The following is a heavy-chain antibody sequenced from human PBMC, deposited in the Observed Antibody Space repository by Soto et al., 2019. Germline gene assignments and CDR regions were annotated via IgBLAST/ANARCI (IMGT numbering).Heavy chain of an antibody. Sequence: QVQLQESGPGLVKPSETLSLTCSVSGGSIDYYYWSWIRQPPGKGLEWIAYVYSSGATNYNPSLKSRATISVDTSKDQFSLKLSSVTAADTAVYYCARARGPYTGFFDYWGQGTLVTVSS. D-gene: IGHD2-8*02. V-gene: IGHV4-59*01. CDR3: ARARGPYTGFFDY. CDR1: GGSIDYYY. J-gene: IGHJ4*02. CDR2: VYSSGAT.